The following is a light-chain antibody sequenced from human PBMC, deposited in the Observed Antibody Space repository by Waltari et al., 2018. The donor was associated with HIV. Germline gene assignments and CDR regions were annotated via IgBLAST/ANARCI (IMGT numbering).Light chain of an antibody. J-gene: IGKJ2*01. V-gene: IGKV1-39*01. CDR1: QSISSY. CDR3: QQSYSTPYT. CDR2: GAS. Sequence: DIQMSQSPSSLSASVGDGVTITCRATQSISSYLNWYRQKREAAPKLLIYGASSLHSGVPSRSSGSGYRTFFTITSNNLQPEDFANYYWQQSYSTPYTFGQGTKVEIK.